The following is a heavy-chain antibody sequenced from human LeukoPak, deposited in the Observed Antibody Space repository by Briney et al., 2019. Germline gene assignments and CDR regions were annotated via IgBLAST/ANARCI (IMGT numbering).Heavy chain of an antibody. J-gene: IGHJ4*02. CDR1: GASFSGYY. Sequence: SETLSLTSGVSGASFSGYYWSWIRQPPGKGLEWIGEINHSGGTNYNPSLKSRVTISVDTSKKQFSLNLRSVTAEDTAVYYCATDRYYGSGSYYKFDYWGQGTLVTVSS. CDR3: ATDRYYGSGSYYKFDY. V-gene: IGHV4-34*01. CDR2: INHSGGT. D-gene: IGHD3-10*01.